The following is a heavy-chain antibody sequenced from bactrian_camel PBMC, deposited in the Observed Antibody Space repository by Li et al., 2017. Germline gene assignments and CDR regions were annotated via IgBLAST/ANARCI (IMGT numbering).Heavy chain of an antibody. Sequence: HVQLVESGGGLVQPGESLRLSCVASGITFSRHDMSWVRQAPGKEVEWVSTVNFDGTNTYYADSVKGRITISRGNAENTAYLQMNSLKSEDTALYYCAAGPGETWYPEYKYWGQGTQVTVS. CDR2: VNFDGTNT. V-gene: IGHV3-2*01. CDR3: AAGPGETWYPEYKY. CDR1: GITFSRHD. J-gene: IGHJ4*01. D-gene: IGHD6*01.